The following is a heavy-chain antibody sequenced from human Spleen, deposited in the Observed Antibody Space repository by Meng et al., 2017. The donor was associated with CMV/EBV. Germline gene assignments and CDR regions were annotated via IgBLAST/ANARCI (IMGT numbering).Heavy chain of an antibody. J-gene: IGHJ4*02. Sequence: SETLSLTCTVSGGSISSSFYFWGWIRQPPGKGLEWIGSIYYSGSTYYNPSLKSRVTISVDTSKNQFSLKLGSVTAADAAVYYCARSCVGGDCYMNYWGQGTLVTVSS. CDR1: GGSISSSFYF. CDR2: IYYSGST. D-gene: IGHD2-21*01. CDR3: ARSCVGGDCYMNY. V-gene: IGHV4-39*07.